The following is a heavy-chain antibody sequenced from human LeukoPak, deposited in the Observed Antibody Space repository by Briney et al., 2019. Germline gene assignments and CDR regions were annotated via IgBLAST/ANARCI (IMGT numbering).Heavy chain of an antibody. CDR2: IYYSGST. V-gene: IGHV4-59*01. D-gene: IGHD3-9*01. CDR1: GGSISSYY. J-gene: IGHJ4*02. CDR3: ARDPRRYFDWLTLGYFDY. Sequence: PSETLSLTCTVSGGSISSYYWSWIRQPPGKGLEWIGYIYYSGSTNYNPSLKSRVTISVDTSKNQFSLKLSSVTAADTAVYYCARDPRRYFDWLTLGYFDYWGQGTLVTVSS.